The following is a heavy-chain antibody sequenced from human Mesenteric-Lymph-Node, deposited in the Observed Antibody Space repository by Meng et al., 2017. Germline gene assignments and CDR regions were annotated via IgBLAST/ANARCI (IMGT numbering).Heavy chain of an antibody. CDR2: INHSGST. CDR3: ARVPPYNSSWPFDY. CDR1: GGSFSGYY. D-gene: IGHD6-13*01. V-gene: IGHV4-34*01. J-gene: IGHJ4*02. Sequence: SETLSLTCAVYGGSFSGYYWSWIRQPPGKGLEWIGEINHSGSTNYNPSLKSRVTISVDTSKNQFSLKLSTVTAADTAVYYCARVPPYNSSWPFDYWGQGTLVTVSS.